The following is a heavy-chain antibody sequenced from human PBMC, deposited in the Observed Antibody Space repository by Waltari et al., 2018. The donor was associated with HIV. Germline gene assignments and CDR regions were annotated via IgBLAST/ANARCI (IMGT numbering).Heavy chain of an antibody. J-gene: IGHJ2*01. D-gene: IGHD3-16*01. CDR3: ARVNLAFDWYFDL. Sequence: QVQLQESGPGLVKPSQTLSLTCNVPGGSISSGSYYWSWIRQPAGKGLEWISRIYPSGSTTNTPSPNLRVTISVVTSNNHFSLKLSSGTAAVTAGYYCARVNLAFDWYFDLWGRGSLVTVSS. V-gene: IGHV4-61*02. CDR2: IYPSGST. CDR1: GGSISSGSYY.